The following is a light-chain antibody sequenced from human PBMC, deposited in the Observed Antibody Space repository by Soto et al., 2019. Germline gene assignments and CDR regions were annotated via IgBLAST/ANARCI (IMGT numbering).Light chain of an antibody. V-gene: IGLV1-40*01. CDR1: SSNIGAGYD. Sequence: QSVLTQPASVSGAPGQTVTISCTGSSSNIGAGYDVHWYQQLPGTAPKLLIYGDSNRPSGVPDRFSGSKSGTSASLAITGCRVEDEADSYCQSYDKSLSGFYVFGSGTKLTVL. CDR3: QSYDKSLSGFYV. J-gene: IGLJ1*01. CDR2: GDS.